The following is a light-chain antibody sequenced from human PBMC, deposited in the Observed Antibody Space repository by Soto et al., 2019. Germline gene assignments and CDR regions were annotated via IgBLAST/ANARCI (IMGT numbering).Light chain of an antibody. CDR2: GAS. V-gene: IGKV3-20*01. J-gene: IGKJ4*02. Sequence: EIVLTQSPGTLSLSPGERATLSCRASQSVSSSYLAWYQQKPGQAPRQHITGASSRPAGIPDRFSGSGSGTALAVYITGMEPEDFGGYYCQHYRTWFGGGTGVEIK. CDR3: QHYRTW. CDR1: QSVSSSY.